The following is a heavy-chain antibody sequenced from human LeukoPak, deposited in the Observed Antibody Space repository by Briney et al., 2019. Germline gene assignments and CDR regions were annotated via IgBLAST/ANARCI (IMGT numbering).Heavy chain of an antibody. CDR3: RSDFDYGPLNPFYF. V-gene: IGHV3-48*03. Sequence: GGSLRLSCAPSGFKFMSHQMSWIREAPGKGVQCIAHIYSREDTIYYADSVKGRVTVSTDYNKHTLYLEMKTVRAEDAGVYFCRSDFDYGPLNPFYFWAQGTRVAVSS. CDR2: IYSREDTI. D-gene: IGHD4/OR15-4a*01. J-gene: IGHJ1*01. CDR1: GFKFMSHQ.